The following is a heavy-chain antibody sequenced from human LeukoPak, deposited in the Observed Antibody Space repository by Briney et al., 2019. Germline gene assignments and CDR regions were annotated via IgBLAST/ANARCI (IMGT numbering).Heavy chain of an antibody. V-gene: IGHV3-48*01. J-gene: IGHJ4*02. CDR2: ISGSSSTI. CDR1: GFTFSSYS. CDR3: ARSYGAFSGPVAY. D-gene: IGHD4-17*01. Sequence: GGSLRLSCAASGFTFSSYSMNWVRQAPGKGLEWGSYISGSSSTIYYADSVKGRFTISRDNGKNTLYLQMNSLRAEDTAVYYCARSYGAFSGPVAYWGQGTLVTLSS.